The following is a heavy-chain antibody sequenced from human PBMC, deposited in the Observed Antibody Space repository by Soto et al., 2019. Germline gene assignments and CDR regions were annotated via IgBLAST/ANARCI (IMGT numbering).Heavy chain of an antibody. CDR3: AKRIKSGSNDVGNARDV. CDR1: GFSFSNYA. Sequence: EVQLLESGGTLVQVGGSLRLSCVASGFSFSNYAVTWVRQAPGKGLEWVSAISGSGAGTYYADSVKGRFTISRDNSKNTVHLQMNSLRVEDTAVYHCAKRIKSGSNDVGNARDVWGQGTTVIVS. V-gene: IGHV3-23*01. CDR2: ISGSGAGT. D-gene: IGHD1-26*01. J-gene: IGHJ6*02.